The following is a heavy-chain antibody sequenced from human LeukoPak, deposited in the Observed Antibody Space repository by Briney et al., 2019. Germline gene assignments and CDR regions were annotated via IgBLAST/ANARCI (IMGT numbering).Heavy chain of an antibody. CDR2: IWYDGSNK. V-gene: IGHV3-33*01. Sequence: GRSLRLSCAASGFTFSSYGMHWVRQAPGKGLEWVAVIWYDGSNKYYADSVKGRFTISRDNSKNTLYLQMNSLRAEDTAVYYCARDPAMVKRPYWGQGTLVTVSS. D-gene: IGHD4-23*01. CDR1: GFTFSSYG. J-gene: IGHJ4*02. CDR3: ARDPAMVKRPY.